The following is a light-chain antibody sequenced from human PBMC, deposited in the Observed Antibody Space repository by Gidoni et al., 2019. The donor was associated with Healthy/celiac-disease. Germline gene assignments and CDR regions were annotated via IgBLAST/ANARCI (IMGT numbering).Light chain of an antibody. V-gene: IGKV3-20*01. CDR1: QSVSSSY. J-gene: IGKJ2*01. CDR3: QQYGSSPYT. CDR2: GAS. Sequence: EMVLTQSPRTLSLSQGDRATLSCRASQSVSSSYLAWYQQKPGQAPRLLIFGASSRATGIPSRFSGSGSGTDFTLTISSLEPEDFAVYYCQQYGSSPYTFGQGTKLEIK.